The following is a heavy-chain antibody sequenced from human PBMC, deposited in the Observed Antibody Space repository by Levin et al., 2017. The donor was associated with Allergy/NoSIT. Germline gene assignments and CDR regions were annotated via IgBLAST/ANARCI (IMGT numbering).Heavy chain of an antibody. CDR2: ISGSGGST. CDR1: GFTFSSYA. Sequence: GESLKISCAASGFTFSSYAMSWVRQAPGKGLEWVSAISGSGGSTYHADSVKGRFTISRDNSKNTLYLQMNSLRAEDTAVYYCAKLFPPGRFREFYAFDIWGQGTMVTVSS. CDR3: AKLFPPGRFREFYAFDI. D-gene: IGHD3-10*01. V-gene: IGHV3-23*01. J-gene: IGHJ3*02.